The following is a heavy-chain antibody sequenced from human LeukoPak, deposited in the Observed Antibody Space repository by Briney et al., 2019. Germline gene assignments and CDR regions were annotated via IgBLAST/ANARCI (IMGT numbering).Heavy chain of an antibody. Sequence: SETLSLTCTVSGGSISPYYWSWIRHPPGKGLEWIGYISYSGDTNYNPSLKSRVTMSVDTSKNQLSLKLSSVTAADTAVYYCARSQQLIRTFDCWGQGTLVTVSS. V-gene: IGHV4-59*01. CDR1: GGSISPYY. CDR3: ARSQQLIRTFDC. CDR2: ISYSGDT. J-gene: IGHJ4*02. D-gene: IGHD5-18*01.